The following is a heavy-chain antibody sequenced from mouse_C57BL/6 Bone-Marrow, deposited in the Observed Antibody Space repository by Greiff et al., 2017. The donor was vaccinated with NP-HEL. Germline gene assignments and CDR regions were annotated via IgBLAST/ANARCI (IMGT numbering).Heavy chain of an antibody. D-gene: IGHD2-12*01. V-gene: IGHV1-55*01. CDR1: GYTFTSYW. CDR3: ARTDSFDAMDY. CDR2: IYPGSGST. J-gene: IGHJ4*01. Sequence: QVQLQQSGAELVKPGASVKMSCKASGYTFTSYWITWVKQRPGQGLEWIGDIYPGSGSTNYNEKFKRKATLTVDTSSSTAYMQLSSLTSEDSAVYYCARTDSFDAMDYWGQGTSVTVSS.